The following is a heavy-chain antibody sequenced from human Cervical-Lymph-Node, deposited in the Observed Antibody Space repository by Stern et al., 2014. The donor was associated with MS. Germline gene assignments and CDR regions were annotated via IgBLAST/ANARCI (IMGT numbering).Heavy chain of an antibody. CDR1: GFTFSSYW. J-gene: IGHJ4*02. CDR3: ASNNHYGVSLDY. CDR2: IKYDGSRT. Sequence: EVQLVQSGGGLVQPGGSLRLSCAASGFTFSSYWMHLVRQAPGKGLVWVSGIKYDGSRTNYADSVKGRFTISRDNAKSTLFLQMNSLRADDTAVYYCASNNHYGVSLDYWGQGALVTVSS. V-gene: IGHV3-74*01. D-gene: IGHD4-17*01.